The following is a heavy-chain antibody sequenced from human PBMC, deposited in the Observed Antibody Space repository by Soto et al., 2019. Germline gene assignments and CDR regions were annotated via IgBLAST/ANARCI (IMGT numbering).Heavy chain of an antibody. V-gene: IGHV3-48*03. CDR1: GFTLSNYE. CDR3: AREEINCGDDCFFL. J-gene: IGHJ4*02. CDR2: ITTSGDVM. Sequence: EVQLVQSGGDLAQPGGSLRLSCAASGFTLSNYEVNWVRQGPGKGLEWISYITTSGDVMYYAGSVRGRFTVYRDNAKNSVYLQMNSLRVADTGLYYCAREEINCGDDCFFLWGQGTLVTVSS. D-gene: IGHD2-21*02.